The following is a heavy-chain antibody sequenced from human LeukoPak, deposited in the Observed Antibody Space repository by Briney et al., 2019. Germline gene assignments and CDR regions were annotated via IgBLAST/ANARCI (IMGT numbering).Heavy chain of an antibody. D-gene: IGHD5-12*01. CDR1: AGSISNYY. J-gene: IGHJ5*02. CDR3: ARVGPYIEVDP. Sequence: SETLSLTCTVSAGSISNYYWSWIRQPAGKGLEWIGRIYTSGDTDYNPSLKSRVTISVDTSKNQFSLQLSSLTASDTAVYYCARVGPYIEVDPWGQGTLVIVSS. CDR2: IYTSGDT. V-gene: IGHV4-4*07.